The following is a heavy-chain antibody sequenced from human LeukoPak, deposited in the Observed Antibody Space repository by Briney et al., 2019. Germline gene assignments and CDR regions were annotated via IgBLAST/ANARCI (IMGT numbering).Heavy chain of an antibody. J-gene: IGHJ3*02. CDR1: GYSFTTYW. Sequence: GESLKISCKASGYSFTTYWIAWVRQMPGKGLEWMGIIYPGDSDTRYSPSFQGQVTISVDKSIGTAYLQWNSLKASDAAMYYCARTAGYSSGWYGFDIWGQGTMVSVSS. CDR3: ARTAGYSSGWYGFDI. V-gene: IGHV5-51*01. D-gene: IGHD6-19*01. CDR2: IYPGDSDT.